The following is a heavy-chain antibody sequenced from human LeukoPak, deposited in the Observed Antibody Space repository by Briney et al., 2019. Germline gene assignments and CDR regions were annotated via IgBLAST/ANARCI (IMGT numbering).Heavy chain of an antibody. Sequence: PGGSLRLSCAASGLTFSSYAMSWVRQAPGKGLEWVSAIGGSGGSTNYADSVEGRFTISRDNSKNTLYLQMNSLRAEDTALYYCAKDRDGYMGAFDHWGQGTLVTVSS. CDR3: AKDRDGYMGAFDH. V-gene: IGHV3-23*01. CDR1: GLTFSSYA. J-gene: IGHJ4*02. CDR2: IGGSGGST. D-gene: IGHD5-24*01.